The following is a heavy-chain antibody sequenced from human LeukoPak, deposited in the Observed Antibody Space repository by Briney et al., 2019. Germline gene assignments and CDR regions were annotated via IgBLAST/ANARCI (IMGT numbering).Heavy chain of an antibody. CDR2: IKSKTDGGTI. Sequence: GGSLRLSCAASGFTFSNAWMSWARQAPGKGLQWVGRIKSKTDGGTIDYAAPVKGRFTISRDDSKTTLYLQMNSLKTEDTAIYFCTTEGPRFWTGYDPIDYWGQGTLVTVSS. D-gene: IGHD3/OR15-3a*01. CDR3: TTEGPRFWTGYDPIDY. CDR1: GFTFSNAW. V-gene: IGHV3-15*01. J-gene: IGHJ4*02.